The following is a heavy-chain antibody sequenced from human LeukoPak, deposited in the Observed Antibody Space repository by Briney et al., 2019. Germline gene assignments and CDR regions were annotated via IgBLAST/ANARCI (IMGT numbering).Heavy chain of an antibody. CDR3: ASYPRYSSSPPFDY. CDR2: INPNTGGT. CDR1: GYTFTGYY. V-gene: IGHV1-2*02. J-gene: IGHJ4*02. Sequence: ASVEVSCKASGYTFTGYYMHWVRQAPGQGLEWMGWINPNTGGTNYAQKFQGRVTMTRDTTISTAYMELSRLTSDDTAVYYCASYPRYSSSPPFDYWGQGTLVTVSS. D-gene: IGHD6-19*01.